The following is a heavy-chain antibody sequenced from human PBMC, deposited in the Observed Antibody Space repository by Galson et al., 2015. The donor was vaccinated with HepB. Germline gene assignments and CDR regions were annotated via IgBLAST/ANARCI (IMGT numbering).Heavy chain of an antibody. D-gene: IGHD6-19*01. CDR3: ARRGKPGYSSGWYNY. Sequence: QSGAEVKRPGESLKISCKGSGYSFTTYWIGWVRQMPGKGLEWMGIIYPGDPDTRYSPSFQGRVTISVDKSISTAYLQWSSLKASDTAMYYCARRGKPGYSSGWYNYWGQGTLVTVSS. CDR2: IYPGDPDT. CDR1: GYSFTTYW. V-gene: IGHV5-51*01. J-gene: IGHJ4*02.